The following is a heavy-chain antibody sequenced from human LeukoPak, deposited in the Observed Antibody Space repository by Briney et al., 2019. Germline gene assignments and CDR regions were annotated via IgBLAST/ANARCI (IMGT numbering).Heavy chain of an antibody. J-gene: IGHJ4*02. CDR3: AKDYGYYYDSSGYYYEDNVDY. D-gene: IGHD3-22*01. Sequence: GGSLRLSCAASGFTFSSYGMHWVRQAPGKGLEWVAFIRYDGSNKYYADSVKGRFTISRDNSKNTLYLQMNSLRAEDTAVYYCAKDYGYYYDSSGYYYEDNVDYWGQGTLVTVSS. CDR1: GFTFSSYG. CDR2: IRYDGSNK. V-gene: IGHV3-30*02.